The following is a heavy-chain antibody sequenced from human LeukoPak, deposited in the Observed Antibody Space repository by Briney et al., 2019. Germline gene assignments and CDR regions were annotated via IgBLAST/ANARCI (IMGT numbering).Heavy chain of an antibody. D-gene: IGHD4-17*01. CDR2: IYPGDSDT. J-gene: IGHJ4*02. CDR3: ARRPYGDPFSFDN. V-gene: IGHV5-51*01. Sequence: GESLKSSCKSSGYSFTNYWIGWVRQMPGKGLEWMGIIYPGDSDTRYSPSFRGQVTISADESISTAYLQWSSLKASDTAMYYCARRPYGDPFSFDNWGQGTLVTVSS. CDR1: GYSFTNYW.